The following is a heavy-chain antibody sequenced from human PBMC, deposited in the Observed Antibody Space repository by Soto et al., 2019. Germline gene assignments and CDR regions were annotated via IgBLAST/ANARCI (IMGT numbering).Heavy chain of an antibody. D-gene: IGHD3-3*01. CDR2: IYHSGST. Sequence: QLQLQESGSGLVKPSQTLSLTCAVSGGSISSGGYSWSWIRQPPGKGLEWIGYIYHSGSTYYNPSLKRRVTISVDRSKIHFSLKLGSVTAADTAVYYCARREWLYAFDCWGQGTLVTVSS. V-gene: IGHV4-30-2*01. CDR1: GGSISSGGYS. CDR3: ARREWLYAFDC. J-gene: IGHJ4*02.